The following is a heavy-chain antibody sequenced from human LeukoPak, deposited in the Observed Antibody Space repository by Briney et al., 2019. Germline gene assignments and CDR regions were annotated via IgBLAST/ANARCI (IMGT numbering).Heavy chain of an antibody. CDR2: IYSSGST. Sequence: SETLSLTCSVSVGSTSSGSYYWSWIRQPAGKGLEWIGRIYSSGSTNYSPSLKSRVTISVDTSKNQFSLRLSSVTAADTAVYYCARAVSFVGTRYFDWPIPSDWFDPWGQGTLVTVSS. CDR1: VGSTSSGSYY. CDR3: ARAVSFVGTRYFDWPIPSDWFDP. D-gene: IGHD3-9*01. J-gene: IGHJ5*02. V-gene: IGHV4-61*02.